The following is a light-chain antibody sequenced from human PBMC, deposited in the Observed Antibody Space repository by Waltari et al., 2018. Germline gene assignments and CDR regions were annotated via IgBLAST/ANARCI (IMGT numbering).Light chain of an antibody. Sequence: QLVVTQSPSASASLGASVKPTCTLSSGHSSNIIAWLQQQPEKGPPHLMKVNSDGRHSRGDDIPDRFSGSSSGAERHLTISSLQAEDEADYYCQTGGHGTWVFGGGTKLTVL. CDR2: VNSDGRH. CDR1: SGHSSNI. J-gene: IGLJ3*02. CDR3: QTGGHGTWV. V-gene: IGLV4-69*01.